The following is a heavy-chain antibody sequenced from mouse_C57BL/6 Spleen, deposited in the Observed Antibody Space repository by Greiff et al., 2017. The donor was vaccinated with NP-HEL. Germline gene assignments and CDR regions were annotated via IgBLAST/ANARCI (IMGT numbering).Heavy chain of an antibody. CDR2: IYPGSGNT. CDR3: ARREIYYGSSYAMDY. J-gene: IGHJ4*01. Sequence: VQGVESGAELVRPGASVKLSCKASGYTFTDYYINWVKQRPGQGLEWIARIYPGSGNTYYNEKFKGKATLTAEKSSSTAYMQLSSLTSEDSAVYFCARREIYYGSSYAMDYWGQGTSVTVSS. V-gene: IGHV1-76*01. CDR1: GYTFTDYY. D-gene: IGHD1-1*01.